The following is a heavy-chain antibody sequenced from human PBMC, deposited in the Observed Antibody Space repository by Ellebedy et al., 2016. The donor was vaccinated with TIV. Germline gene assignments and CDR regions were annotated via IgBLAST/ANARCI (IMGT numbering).Heavy chain of an antibody. D-gene: IGHD5-18*01. Sequence: GGSLRLSXAASGFTFDEYAMYWVRQPPWKGLEWVASINWKGNSRGYADSLKGRFTISRDNARNSLYLQMNSLRGEDTALYYCAKDRRQDTSMDYFYHYGMDVWGQGTTVIVSS. V-gene: IGHV3-9*01. J-gene: IGHJ6*02. CDR2: INWKGNSR. CDR3: AKDRRQDTSMDYFYHYGMDV. CDR1: GFTFDEYA.